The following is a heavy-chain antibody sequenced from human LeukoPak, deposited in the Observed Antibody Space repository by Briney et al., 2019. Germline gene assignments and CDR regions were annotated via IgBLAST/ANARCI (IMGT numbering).Heavy chain of an antibody. J-gene: IGHJ2*01. D-gene: IGHD2-15*01. CDR1: GYTLTELS. Sequence: ASVKVSCKVSGYTLTELSMHWVRQAPGKGLEWMGGFDPEDGETIYAQKFQGRVTMTEDTSTDTAYMELSSLRSEDTAVYYCATQKTPRRSLNWYFDLWGRGTLVTVPS. CDR2: FDPEDGET. CDR3: ATQKTPRRSLNWYFDL. V-gene: IGHV1-24*01.